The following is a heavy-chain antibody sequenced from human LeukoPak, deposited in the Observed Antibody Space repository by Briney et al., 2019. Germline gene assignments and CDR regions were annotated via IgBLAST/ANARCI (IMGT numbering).Heavy chain of an antibody. J-gene: IGHJ4*02. Sequence: GASVKVSCKASGYTFTTYGLSWVRQAPGQGLEWMGWISTYNGNTNYAQKFQGRVTMTTDTSTSTAYMELRNLRSDDTAVYYCARDPTEDFWSGFYSYFDFWGQGTLVTVSS. D-gene: IGHD3-3*01. CDR3: ARDPTEDFWSGFYSYFDF. CDR1: GYTFTTYG. V-gene: IGHV1-18*01. CDR2: ISTYNGNT.